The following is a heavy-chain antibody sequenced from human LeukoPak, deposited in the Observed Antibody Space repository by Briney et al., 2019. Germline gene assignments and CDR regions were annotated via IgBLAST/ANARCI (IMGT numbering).Heavy chain of an antibody. Sequence: GGSLRLSCAASVFTSISYRMNCVPHAPGKGLEWGSPIIGSRSYIYYADSVKGRSTITSDTDKNSLYLKMNSLRAEDTAVYYCAKVDTDMGSLDAFDIWGQGTMVTVSS. V-gene: IGHV3-21*01. CDR1: VFTSISYR. J-gene: IGHJ3*02. CDR2: IIGSRSYI. D-gene: IGHD5-18*01. CDR3: AKVDTDMGSLDAFDI.